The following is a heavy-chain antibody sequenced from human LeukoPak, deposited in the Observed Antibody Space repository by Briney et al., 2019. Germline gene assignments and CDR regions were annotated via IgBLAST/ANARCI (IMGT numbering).Heavy chain of an antibody. CDR3: ARGAYYFDN. V-gene: IGHV3-30*01. Sequence: PGRSLRLSCAASGFTFSSYAIHWVRQAPGKGLEWVAGISYDGSNKYYADSVKGRFTISRDNSKNTVYLQMNSLRAEDTAVYYCARGAYYFDNWGRGNLVTVSS. J-gene: IGHJ4*02. CDR1: GFTFSSYA. CDR2: ISYDGSNK.